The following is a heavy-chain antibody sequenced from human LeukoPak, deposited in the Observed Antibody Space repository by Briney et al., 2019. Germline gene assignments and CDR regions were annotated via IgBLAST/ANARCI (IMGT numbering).Heavy chain of an antibody. Sequence: KASETLSLTCTVSGGSISSYFWTWIRQPAGKGLEWIGHIYTSGSTNFNPSLKSRVTMSVDTSKNQFSLKLTSVTAADTAVYFCARDRGRMYDFQTGYSNSPNFDYWGQGTLVTVSS. CDR3: ARDRGRMYDFQTGYSNSPNFDY. V-gene: IGHV4-4*07. J-gene: IGHJ4*02. CDR1: GGSISSYF. CDR2: IYTSGST. D-gene: IGHD3-3*01.